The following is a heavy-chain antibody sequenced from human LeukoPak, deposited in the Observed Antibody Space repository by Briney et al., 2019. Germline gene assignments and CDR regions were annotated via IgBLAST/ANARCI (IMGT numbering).Heavy chain of an antibody. CDR3: ARAQRYCIDGSCYRYYFDY. V-gene: IGHV3-11*04. Sequence: GGSLRLSCAASGFTFSNAWMSWVRQAPGKGLEWVSYIYNSGSTIYYADSVKGPFTISRDNAKNSLYLQMYSLRAEDTAVYYCARAQRYCIDGSCYRYYFDYWGQGTLVTPSA. D-gene: IGHD2-15*01. CDR1: GFTFSNAW. J-gene: IGHJ4*02. CDR2: IYNSGSTI.